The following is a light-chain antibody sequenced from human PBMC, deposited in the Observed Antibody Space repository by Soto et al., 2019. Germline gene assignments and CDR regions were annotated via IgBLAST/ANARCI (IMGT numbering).Light chain of an antibody. Sequence: EIVMTQSPATLSVSPGDTATLSCRASQSVKSDLAWYQQKPGQSPRLLIYDSSTKTTDVPARFSGSGSGREYTLTINSLQSEDVAMYYCQQYNTWPPFTFGPGTKVELK. CDR3: QQYNTWPPFT. V-gene: IGKV3-15*01. CDR1: QSVKSD. J-gene: IGKJ3*01. CDR2: DSS.